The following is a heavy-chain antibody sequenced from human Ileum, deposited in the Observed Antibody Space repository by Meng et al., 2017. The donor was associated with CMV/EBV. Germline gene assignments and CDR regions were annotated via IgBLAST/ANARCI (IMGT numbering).Heavy chain of an antibody. CDR1: GGSLIGTNW. Sequence: QMQLQASGPVLVRPSGTLSLTCAVSGGSLIGTNWWNWVRQPPGGGLEWIGEIFHSGASNYNPSLKSRATISIDNSKNQFSLRLTSVTVADTAVYFCADPPAGLWGQGVLVTVSS. D-gene: IGHD3-16*01. CDR2: IFHSGAS. V-gene: IGHV4-4*02. J-gene: IGHJ4*02. CDR3: ADPPAGL.